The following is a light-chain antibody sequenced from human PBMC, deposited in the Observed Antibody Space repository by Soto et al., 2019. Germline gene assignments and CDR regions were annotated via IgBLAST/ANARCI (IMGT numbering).Light chain of an antibody. CDR1: QSISNY. CDR2: AAS. CDR3: QQGYSAPRT. Sequence: DIQMTQSPSSLSASVGDRVTITCRASQSISNYLNWYQQKPGKAPKFLIYAASSFQSGVPSRFSVSGSGTDFTLTISSLQPEAFATYYCQQGYSAPRTFGQVTNLEIK. J-gene: IGKJ2*01. V-gene: IGKV1-39*01.